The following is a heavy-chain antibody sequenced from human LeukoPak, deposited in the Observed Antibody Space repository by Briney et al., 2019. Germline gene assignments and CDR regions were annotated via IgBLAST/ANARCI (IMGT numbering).Heavy chain of an antibody. V-gene: IGHV3-23*01. J-gene: IGHJ4*02. Sequence: PGGSLRLSCAASGFTFSSSAVSWVRQAPGKGLEWVSAISNNGGYTYYADSVQGRFTISRDNSKSTLCLQMNSLRAEDTAVYYCATSAGEWELLRGADFFEYWGRGILVTVSS. CDR2: ISNNGGYT. CDR1: GFTFSSSA. CDR3: ATSAGEWELLRGADFFEY. D-gene: IGHD1-26*01.